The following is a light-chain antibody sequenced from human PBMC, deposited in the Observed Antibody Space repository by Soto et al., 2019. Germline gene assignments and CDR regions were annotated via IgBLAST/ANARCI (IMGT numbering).Light chain of an antibody. CDR1: QTVSSTY. CDR2: DAS. V-gene: IGKV3-20*01. CDR3: QQFGSSPIT. J-gene: IGKJ5*01. Sequence: EIVLTQSPGTLSLSAGERATLSCRPSQTVSSTYFVWYQQRPGQAPRLLFYDASTRASGIPDRFSCSGSGRDFTLTISRLEPEDSAVYYCQQFGSSPITFGQGTRLEIK.